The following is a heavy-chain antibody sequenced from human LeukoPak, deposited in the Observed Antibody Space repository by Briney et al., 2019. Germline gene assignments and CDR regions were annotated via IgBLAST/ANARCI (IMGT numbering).Heavy chain of an antibody. D-gene: IGHD2-2*01. J-gene: IGHJ6*03. CDR2: MNPNSGNT. CDR1: GYTFTSYD. CDR3: ARGNIVVVSAAMGYYYYYMDV. V-gene: IGHV1-8*01. Sequence: GASVKVSCKASGYTFTSYDINWVRQATGQGLEWMGWMNPNSGNTGYAQKFQGRVTMTRNTSISTAYMELSSLRSEDTAVYYCARGNIVVVSAAMGYYYYYMDVWGKGTTVTVSS.